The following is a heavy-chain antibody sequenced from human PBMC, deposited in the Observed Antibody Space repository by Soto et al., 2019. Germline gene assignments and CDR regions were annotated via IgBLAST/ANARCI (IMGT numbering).Heavy chain of an antibody. CDR3: ARLPSRHWVDP. CDR1: GSSISSSGYY. CDR2: LYYNVGT. V-gene: IGHV4-39*01. Sequence: KTSETLSLTCTVSGSSISSSGYYWGWIRQPPGRGLEWIGSLYYNVGTYYNPSLKSRVTISADTSANQFSLMVNSVTAADTAIYYCARLPSRHWVDPWGQGTLVTVSS. J-gene: IGHJ5*02.